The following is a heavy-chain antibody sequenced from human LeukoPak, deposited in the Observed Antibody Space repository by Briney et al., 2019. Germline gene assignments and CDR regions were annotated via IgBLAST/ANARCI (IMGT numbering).Heavy chain of an antibody. V-gene: IGHV4-34*01. J-gene: IGHJ4*02. CDR3: ARRLQLWFGIDY. Sequence: TSSETPSLTCAVYGGSFSGYYWSWIRQPPGKGLEWIGEINHSGSTNYNPSLKSRVTISVDTSKNQFSLKLSSVTAADTAVYYCARRLQLWFGIDYWGQGTLVTVSS. CDR2: INHSGST. D-gene: IGHD5-18*01. CDR1: GGSFSGYY.